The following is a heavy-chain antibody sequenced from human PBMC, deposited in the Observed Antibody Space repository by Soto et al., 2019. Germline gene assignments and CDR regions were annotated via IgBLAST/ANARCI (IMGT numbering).Heavy chain of an antibody. J-gene: IGHJ4*02. CDR2: TYHSGRT. D-gene: IGHD6-13*01. V-gene: IGHV4-38-2*01. CDR1: GYSISSGYY. CDR3: ARARFTSSWSDAGGPYFDY. Sequence: SETLSLTCAVAGYSISSGYYWGWIRQPPGKGLEWIGSTYHSGRTYHNPSLKSRVTISVDTSKNQFSLKLSSVTAADTAVYFCARARFTSSWSDAGGPYFDYWGQGTLVTVSS.